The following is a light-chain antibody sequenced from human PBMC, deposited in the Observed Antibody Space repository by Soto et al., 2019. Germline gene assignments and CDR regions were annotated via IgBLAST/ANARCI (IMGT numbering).Light chain of an antibody. CDR3: HQRSNWLT. Sequence: EIVLTQSPATLSLSPGERATLSCRASQSVSSYLAWYQQKPGQAPRLLIYDASNRATGIPAMFSGSGSGTDFTLTISSLEPEDFAVYYCHQRSNWLTFGGGTKVEIK. V-gene: IGKV3-11*01. J-gene: IGKJ4*01. CDR1: QSVSSY. CDR2: DAS.